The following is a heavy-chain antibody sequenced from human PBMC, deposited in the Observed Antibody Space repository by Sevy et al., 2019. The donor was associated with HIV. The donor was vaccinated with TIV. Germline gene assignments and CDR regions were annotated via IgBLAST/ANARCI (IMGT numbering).Heavy chain of an antibody. J-gene: IGHJ6*02. CDR1: GFIFGDYT. D-gene: IGHD1-26*01. CDR3: TRVEGAADWGMDV. V-gene: IGHV3-49*04. CDR2: IRGKRNGETK. Sequence: GGSRILSCSPSGFIFGDYTVSWVRQAPGKGLEWIAFIRGKRNGETKEYAGSVRGRFTISRDDSKSIAYLQMNSLKTEDTAVYYCTRVEGAADWGMDVWGQGTTVTVSS.